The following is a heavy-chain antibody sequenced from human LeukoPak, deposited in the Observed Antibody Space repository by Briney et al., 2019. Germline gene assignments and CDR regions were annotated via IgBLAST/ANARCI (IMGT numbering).Heavy chain of an antibody. Sequence: GGSLRLSCAASGFTFNSYAMSWVRQAPGKGLEWVSAIVGDTVTFYTDSVKGRFTISRDNSKNTLYLQMNSLRDEDTAVYYCARDPVVGWNYNNWFDPWGQGTLVTVSS. CDR2: IVGDTVT. CDR1: GFTFNSYA. CDR3: ARDPVVGWNYNNWFDP. D-gene: IGHD1-7*01. J-gene: IGHJ5*02. V-gene: IGHV3-23*01.